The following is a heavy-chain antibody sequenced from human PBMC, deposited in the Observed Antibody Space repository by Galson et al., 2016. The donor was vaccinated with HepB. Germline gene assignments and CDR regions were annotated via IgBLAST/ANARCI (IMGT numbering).Heavy chain of an antibody. J-gene: IGHJ2*01. CDR3: VRESYDSDVESDWYFDL. V-gene: IGHV4-31*03. CDR1: GGSINSGGYY. Sequence: TLSLTCSLSGGSINSGGYYWTWIRQFPGKGLEWIGYVYHTGTTYYNPSLESRVTMSVDTSKIHFSLNLASVSAADTAIYYCVRESYDSDVESDWYFDLWGRGTLVTVSS. D-gene: IGHD3-22*01. CDR2: VYHTGTT.